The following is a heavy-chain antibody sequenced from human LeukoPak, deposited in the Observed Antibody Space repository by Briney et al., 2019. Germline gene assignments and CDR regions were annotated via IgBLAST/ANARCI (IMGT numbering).Heavy chain of an antibody. CDR1: GFTFSNYF. D-gene: IGHD2/OR15-2a*01. CDR2: INSDGSST. J-gene: IGHJ6*02. V-gene: IGHV3-74*01. CDR3: VCLGLLSSYGMDV. Sequence: PGGSLRLSCAASGFTFSNYFMHWVRQAPGKGLVWVSRINSDGSSTNYADSVKGRFTISRDNAKNTLYLQMNRLRAEDTAVYYCVCLGLLSSYGMDVWGQGTTVTVSS.